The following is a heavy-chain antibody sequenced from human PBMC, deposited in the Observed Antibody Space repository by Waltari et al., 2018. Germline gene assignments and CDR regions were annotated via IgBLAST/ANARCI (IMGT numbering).Heavy chain of an antibody. D-gene: IGHD4-17*01. CDR2: MNANSGNT. CDR3: AGERAATVDYYYGLDV. Sequence: QVQLVQSGPEVKKPGASVKVSCQASGHTFTTYDINWVRQAPGQGLEWMGWMNANSGNTGYAQKFKGRVTMTRNTSTSTAYMELSSLRSEDTAVYYCAGERAATVDYYYGLDVWGQGTTVTVS. J-gene: IGHJ6*02. CDR1: GHTFTTYD. V-gene: IGHV1-8*01.